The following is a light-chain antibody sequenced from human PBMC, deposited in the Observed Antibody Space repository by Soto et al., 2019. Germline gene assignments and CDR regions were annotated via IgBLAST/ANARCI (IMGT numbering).Light chain of an antibody. CDR3: AAWGDTVRSYV. CDR2: RND. Sequence: QSVLTQPSSVSGTPGQGVTISCSGSISNIGNNYVYWFQQLPGTAPKVLSNRNDQRPSGVPDRFSGSKSGTSASLAISGLRSEDEAAYYCAAWGDTVRSYVFGTGTKLTVL. CDR1: ISNIGNNY. V-gene: IGLV1-47*01. J-gene: IGLJ1*01.